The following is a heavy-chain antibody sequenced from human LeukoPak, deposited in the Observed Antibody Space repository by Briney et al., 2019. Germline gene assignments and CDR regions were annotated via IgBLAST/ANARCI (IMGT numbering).Heavy chain of an antibody. CDR1: GFTFSSYA. J-gene: IGHJ4*02. CDR2: ISGSGGST. V-gene: IGHV3-23*01. D-gene: IGHD6-19*01. Sequence: GGSLRLSCAASGFTFSSYAMSWVRQAPGKGLEWVSAISGSGGSTYYADSVKGRFTISRDNSKNTLYLQMNSLRAEDTAIYYCAKDRRQWLGEYYFDYWGQGTLVTVSS. CDR3: AKDRRQWLGEYYFDY.